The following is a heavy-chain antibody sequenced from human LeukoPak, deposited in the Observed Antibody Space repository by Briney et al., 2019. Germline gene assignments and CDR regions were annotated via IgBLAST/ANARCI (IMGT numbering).Heavy chain of an antibody. J-gene: IGHJ4*02. Sequence: SETLSFTCTVSGGSISNNYWSWIRQPPGKGLEWIGSIYYSGSTYYNPSLKSRVTISVDTSKNQFSLKLSSVTAADTAVYYCARAVEDYYDSRLIGTWGQGTLVTVSS. V-gene: IGHV4-39*07. D-gene: IGHD3-22*01. CDR1: GGSISNNY. CDR3: ARAVEDYYDSRLIGT. CDR2: IYYSGST.